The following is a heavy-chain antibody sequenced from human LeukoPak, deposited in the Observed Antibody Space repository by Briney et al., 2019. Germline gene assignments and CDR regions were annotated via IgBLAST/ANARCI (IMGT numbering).Heavy chain of an antibody. V-gene: IGHV4-61*02. CDR3: ARERYSSSSADY. D-gene: IGHD6-6*01. J-gene: IGHJ4*02. CDR1: GGSISSGSYY. CDR2: IYTSGST. Sequence: SQTLSLTCTVSGGSISSGSYYWSWIRQPAGKGLEWNGRIYTSGSTNYNPSLKSRVTISVDTSKNQFSLKLSSVTAADTAVYYCARERYSSSSADYWGQGTLVTVSS.